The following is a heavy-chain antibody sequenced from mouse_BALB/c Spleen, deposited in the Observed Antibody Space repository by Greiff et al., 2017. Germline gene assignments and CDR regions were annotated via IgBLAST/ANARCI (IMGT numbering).Heavy chain of an antibody. Sequence: LVESGGGLVKPGGSLKLSCAASGFTFSSYAMSWVRQTPEKRLEWVASISSGGSTYYPDSVKGRFTISRDNARNILYLQMSSLRSEDTAMYYCASYYYGSSYFDYWGQGTTLTVSS. D-gene: IGHD1-1*01. CDR3: ASYYYGSSYFDY. V-gene: IGHV5-6-5*01. CDR1: GFTFSSYA. CDR2: ISSGGST. J-gene: IGHJ2*01.